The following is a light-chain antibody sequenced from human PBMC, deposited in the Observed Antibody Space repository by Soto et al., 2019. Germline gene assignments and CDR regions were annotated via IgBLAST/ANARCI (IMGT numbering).Light chain of an antibody. CDR3: QVWDSSSDHPVV. J-gene: IGLJ2*01. V-gene: IGLV3-21*04. CDR2: YDS. CDR1: NIGSKS. Sequence: SSELTQPPSVSVAPGKTATITCGGTNIGSKSVHWYQQKPRQAPVLVIYYDSDRPSGIPERCSGSNSANTATLTISRVEAGDEADYYCQVWDSSSDHPVVFGGGTKLTVL.